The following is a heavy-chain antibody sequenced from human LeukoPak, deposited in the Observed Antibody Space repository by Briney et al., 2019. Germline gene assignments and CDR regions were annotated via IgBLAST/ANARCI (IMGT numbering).Heavy chain of an antibody. CDR3: ARDAYSYGFYYYDY. CDR1: GFTFSDYN. V-gene: IGHV3-21*01. J-gene: IGHJ4*02. Sequence: GGSLRLSCAASGFTFSDYNMNWVRQAPGKGLEWVSSISSSSSFIYYADSVKGRFTISRDNAEKSVYLQMNSLRAEGTAVYYCARDAYSYGFYYYDYWGQGTLVTASS. CDR2: ISSSSSFI. D-gene: IGHD5-18*01.